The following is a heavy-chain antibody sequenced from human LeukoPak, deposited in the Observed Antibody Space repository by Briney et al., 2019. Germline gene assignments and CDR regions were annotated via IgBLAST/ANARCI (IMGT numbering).Heavy chain of an antibody. D-gene: IGHD4-11*01. CDR1: GGSISSSSYY. CDR3: ARAPSHYSNYDY. J-gene: IGHJ4*02. V-gene: IGHV4-39*07. CDR2: IYFSGTT. Sequence: SETLSLTCTVSGGSISSSSYYWGWIRQPPGKGLEWIGSIYFSGTTYYNPSLQGRVTISVDTAKNQFSLKVTSVTAADTAAYYCARAPSHYSNYDYWGQGTLVTVSS.